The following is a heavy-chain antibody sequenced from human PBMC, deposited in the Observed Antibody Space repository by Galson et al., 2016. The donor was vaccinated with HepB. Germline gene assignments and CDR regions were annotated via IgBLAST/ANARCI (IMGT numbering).Heavy chain of an antibody. J-gene: IGHJ4*02. D-gene: IGHD3-10*01. Sequence: QSGAEVKKPGESLKISCKGSGYNYDAYWIGWVRQMPGKGLEWMGIIYPENSDTRYSPSFRGQVTISADKSTSTAYLQWRSLKASDTAMYYCARSESYYYGNRCYFYFDSWGQGTLVTVSS. CDR1: GYNYDAYW. V-gene: IGHV5-51*01. CDR3: ARSESYYYGNRCYFYFDS. CDR2: IYPENSDT.